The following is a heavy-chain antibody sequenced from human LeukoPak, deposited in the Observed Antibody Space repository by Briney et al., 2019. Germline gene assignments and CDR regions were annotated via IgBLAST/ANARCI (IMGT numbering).Heavy chain of an antibody. J-gene: IGHJ6*02. CDR3: ARDSGTQGPYYYGLDV. CDR2: ISSGGGSR. V-gene: IGHV3-74*01. Sequence: GGSLRLSCAASGSTLSSSWMHWVRHVPGRGLVWVSRISSGGGSRDYADSVKGRFTISRDNAKTTLYLQMNSLRPEDTAVYYCARDSGTQGPYYYGLDVWGQGTTVTVSS. D-gene: IGHD1-7*01. CDR1: GSTLSSSW.